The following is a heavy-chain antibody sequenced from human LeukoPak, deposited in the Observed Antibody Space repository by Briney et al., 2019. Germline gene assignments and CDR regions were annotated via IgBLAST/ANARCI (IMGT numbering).Heavy chain of an antibody. CDR1: GRSFSGYY. Sequence: SETLSLTCAVYGRSFSGYYWSWIRQPPGKGLEWIGEINHSGSTNYNPSLKSRVTISVDTSKNQFSLKLSSVTAADTAVYYCARVRGQGYQLLDYYYYYMDVWGKGTTVTVSS. CDR2: INHSGST. V-gene: IGHV4-34*01. CDR3: ARVRGQGYQLLDYYYYYMDV. D-gene: IGHD2-2*01. J-gene: IGHJ6*03.